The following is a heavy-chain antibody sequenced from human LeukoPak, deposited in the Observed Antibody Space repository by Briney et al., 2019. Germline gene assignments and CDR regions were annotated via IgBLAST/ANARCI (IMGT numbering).Heavy chain of an antibody. CDR3: ARATYYDILTGYLQGDYYYGMDV. D-gene: IGHD3-9*01. Sequence: SETLSLTCAVYGGSFSGYYWSWIRQPPGKGLEWIGEINQSGSTNYNPSLKSRVTISVDTSKNQFSLKLSSVTAADTAVYYCARATYYDILTGYLQGDYYYGMDVWGQATTLTVSS. CDR1: GGSFSGYY. CDR2: INQSGST. J-gene: IGHJ6*02. V-gene: IGHV4-34*01.